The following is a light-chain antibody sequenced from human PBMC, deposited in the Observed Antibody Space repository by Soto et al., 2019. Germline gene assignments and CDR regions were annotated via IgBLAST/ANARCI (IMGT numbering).Light chain of an antibody. J-gene: IGKJ1*01. CDR2: GAS. V-gene: IGKV3-15*01. CDR1: QSVSSN. CDR3: QQYINLWT. Sequence: EIVMTQSPATLSVSPGERATLSCRASQSVSSNLAWYQQKPGQSPRLLIYGASTRATVVPARFSGSGSGTEFTLTISRLQSEDFAVYYCQQYINLWTFGQGTKVEIK.